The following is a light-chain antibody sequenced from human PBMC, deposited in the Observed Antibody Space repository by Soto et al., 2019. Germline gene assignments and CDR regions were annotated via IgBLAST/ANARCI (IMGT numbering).Light chain of an antibody. CDR2: AAS. Sequence: DIQMTQSPTSLSASVGDRVTITCRASQGIRHFVAWYQQKPGKAPKLLLYAASTLQSGVPSRYSGSGSGTDFTLTINRLQPEDFAPYSCQKYSSVPVFGPGTKVEIK. CDR3: QKYSSVPV. J-gene: IGKJ3*01. CDR1: QGIRHF. V-gene: IGKV1-27*01.